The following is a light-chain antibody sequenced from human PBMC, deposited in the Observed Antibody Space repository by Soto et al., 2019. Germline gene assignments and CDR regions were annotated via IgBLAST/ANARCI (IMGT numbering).Light chain of an antibody. CDR3: QQYDNWPIT. CDR2: GAS. Sequence: EIAMTQSPASLSVSPGERATLSCRASQSVSTNLAWYQLKPGQAPRLLMYGASTRAIGIPARFTGGGSGTEFTLTINSLQPEDLTFYYCQQYDNWPITFGQGTRLEIK. CDR1: QSVSTN. J-gene: IGKJ5*01. V-gene: IGKV3-15*01.